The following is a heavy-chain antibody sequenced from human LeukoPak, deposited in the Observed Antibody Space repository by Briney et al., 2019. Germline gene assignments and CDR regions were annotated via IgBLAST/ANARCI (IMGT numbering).Heavy chain of an antibody. V-gene: IGHV3-21*06. D-gene: IGHD3-22*01. CDR2: ISSSSSYI. CDR1: GFPFSSYN. CDR3: ARDHGTNFYDSSGYKAFDI. Sequence: PGGSLRLSCAASGFPFSSYNMNWVRQAPGEGLEWVSPISSSSSYIYYADSVKGRFTISRDNVNNSLYLQMNSLRAEDTAVYYCARDHGTNFYDSSGYKAFDIWGQGTMVIVSS. J-gene: IGHJ3*02.